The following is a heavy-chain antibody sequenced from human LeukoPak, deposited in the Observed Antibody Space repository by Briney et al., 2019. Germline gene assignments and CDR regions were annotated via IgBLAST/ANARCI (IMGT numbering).Heavy chain of an antibody. V-gene: IGHV1-18*01. J-gene: IGHJ4*02. CDR1: GYTFTSYG. Sequence: GASVKVSCKASGYTFTSYGISWVRQAPGQGLEWMGWISAYNGNTNYAQKLQGRVTMTTDTSTSTAYMELRSLRSGDTAVYYCARDPVTMVRGVIITRPYLDLRDYWGQGTLVTVSS. D-gene: IGHD3-10*01. CDR2: ISAYNGNT. CDR3: ARDPVTMVRGVIITRPYLDLRDY.